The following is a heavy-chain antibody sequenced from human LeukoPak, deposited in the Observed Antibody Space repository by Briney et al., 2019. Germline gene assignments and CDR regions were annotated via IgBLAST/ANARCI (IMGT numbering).Heavy chain of an antibody. CDR3: ARDSSSFPNYFDL. Sequence: GGSLRLSCAASGFTVGDNYMSWVRQAPGKGLEWVSLIYSAGDTFYSDSVRGRFTISRDNSKNTLYLQMNSLRAEDTAFYYCARDSSSFPNYFDLWGQGALVTVSS. V-gene: IGHV3-53*01. D-gene: IGHD2/OR15-2a*01. CDR1: GFTVGDNY. J-gene: IGHJ4*02. CDR2: IYSAGDT.